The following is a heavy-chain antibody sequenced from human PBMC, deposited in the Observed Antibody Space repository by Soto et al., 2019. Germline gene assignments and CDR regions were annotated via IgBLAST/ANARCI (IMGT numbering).Heavy chain of an antibody. J-gene: IGHJ1*01. V-gene: IGHV2-5*02. Sequence: QITLKESGPTLVKPTQTLTLTCTFSGFSLSTSGVGVGWIRQPPEKALEWLALIYWDDNKRYSPSLKSRLTIHTDTSKSQVVLTMTNMDPVDTATYYCAHTNYDILTGYYPRIYFHHWGQGTLVTVSS. CDR1: GFSLSTSGVG. D-gene: IGHD3-9*01. CDR2: IYWDDNK. CDR3: AHTNYDILTGYYPRIYFHH.